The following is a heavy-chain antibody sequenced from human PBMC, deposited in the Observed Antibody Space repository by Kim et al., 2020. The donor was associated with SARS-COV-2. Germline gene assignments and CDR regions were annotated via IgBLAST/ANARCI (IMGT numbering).Heavy chain of an antibody. CDR3: AGDNSKTPDDSSSWYDYF. J-gene: IGHJ4*01. D-gene: IGHD6-13*01. CDR1: GGTISSYY. V-gene: IGHV4-4*07. Sequence: SETLSLTCTVSGGTISSYYWSWIRQPAGKGLEWIGRIYTSGSTNYNPSLKSRVTMSVDTSKNQFSLKLSSLTAADTAVYYCAGDNSKTPDDSSSWYDYF. CDR2: IYTSGST.